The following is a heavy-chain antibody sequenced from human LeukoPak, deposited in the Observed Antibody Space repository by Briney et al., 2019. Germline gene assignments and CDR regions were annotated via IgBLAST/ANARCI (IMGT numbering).Heavy chain of an antibody. J-gene: IGHJ4*02. Sequence: GRSLRLSCVTSGFTFLNYAIHWVRQAPGKGLEWVAVMSYDGNNHYYADSVKGRFTLSRVSSKNTLCLQMDSLRPEDTAVYYCTREWGTAADYWGQGTLVTVSS. CDR1: GFTFLNYA. CDR3: TREWGTAADY. V-gene: IGHV3-30-3*01. CDR2: MSYDGNNH. D-gene: IGHD6-13*01.